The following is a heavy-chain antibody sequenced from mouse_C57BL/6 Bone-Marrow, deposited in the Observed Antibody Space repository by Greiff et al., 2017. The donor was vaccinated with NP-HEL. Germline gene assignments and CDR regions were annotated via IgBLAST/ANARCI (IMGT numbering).Heavy chain of an antibody. D-gene: IGHD2-2*01. J-gene: IGHJ2*01. V-gene: IGHV6-3*01. CDR3: TRGSTMVTTVDY. Sequence: DVKLVESGGGLVQPGGSMKLSCVASGFTFSNYWMNWVRQSPEKGLEWVAQIRLKSDNYATHYAESVKGRFTISRDDSKRSVYLQMNNLRAEDTGIYYCTRGSTMVTTVDYWGQGTTLTVSS. CDR1: GFTFSNYW. CDR2: IRLKSDNYAT.